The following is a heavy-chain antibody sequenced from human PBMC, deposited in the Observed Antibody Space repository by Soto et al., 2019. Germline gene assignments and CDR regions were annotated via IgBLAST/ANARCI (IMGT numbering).Heavy chain of an antibody. CDR1: GGSFRSYF. CDR3: QGGDF. V-gene: IGHV4-34*01. CDR2: INDSGST. J-gene: IGHJ4*02. Sequence: QLQLQQWGAGLLKPSETLSLTCAVSGGSFRSYFWSWIRQSPDKGLEWIGEINDSGSTYYNPSFKSRLTISVDTSKSQISLTLTSVTAADSAVYYCQGGDFWGQGTRVTVSS. D-gene: IGHD3-16*01.